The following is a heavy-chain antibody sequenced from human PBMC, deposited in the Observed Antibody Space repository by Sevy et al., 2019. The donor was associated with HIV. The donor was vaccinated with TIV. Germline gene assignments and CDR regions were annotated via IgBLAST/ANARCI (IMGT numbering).Heavy chain of an antibody. V-gene: IGHV3-21*01. J-gene: IGHJ6*02. CDR2: IGSSGTYI. CDR3: ARVVAYYSGGTCFPGYYYGMDV. D-gene: IGHD2-15*01. CDR1: GFTFSSFN. Sequence: GSLRLSCAASGFTFSSFNMNWVRQAPGKGLEWVSSIGSSGTYISYADSLKGRFTVSRDNAKNSLYLQMNSLRAEDTAVYYCARVVAYYSGGTCFPGYYYGMDVWGQGTTVTVSS.